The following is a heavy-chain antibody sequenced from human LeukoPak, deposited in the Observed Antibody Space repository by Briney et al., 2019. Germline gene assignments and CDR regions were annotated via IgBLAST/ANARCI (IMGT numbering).Heavy chain of an antibody. CDR3: AKSEQRYCSGGSCPLSAFDI. V-gene: IGHV3-23*01. CDR1: GFTFSSYA. Sequence: PGGSLSLSCAASGFTFSSYAMSWVRPAPGKGLEWVSAISASGGTTYYADSVKGRFTISRDSPKNTLYLQMNSLTAEDTAVYYCAKSEQRYCSGGSCPLSAFDIWGQGTMVTVSS. CDR2: ISASGGTT. J-gene: IGHJ3*02. D-gene: IGHD2-15*01.